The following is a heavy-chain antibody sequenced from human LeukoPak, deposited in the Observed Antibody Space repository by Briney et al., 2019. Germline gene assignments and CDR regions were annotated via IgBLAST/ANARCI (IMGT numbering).Heavy chain of an antibody. CDR1: GGSISSGGYY. CDR3: ARTGSGMGYFDY. Sequence: TLSLTCTVSGGSISSGGYYWSWIRQPPGKGLEWIGYIYHSGSTYYNPSLKSRVTISVDRSKNQFSLKLSSVTAADTAVYYCARTGSGMGYFDYWGQGTLVTVSS. J-gene: IGHJ4*02. V-gene: IGHV4-30-2*01. D-gene: IGHD3-10*01. CDR2: IYHSGST.